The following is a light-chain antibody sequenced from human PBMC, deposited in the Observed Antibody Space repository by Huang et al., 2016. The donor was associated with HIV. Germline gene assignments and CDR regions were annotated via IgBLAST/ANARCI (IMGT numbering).Light chain of an antibody. CDR3: QQYGSSIT. V-gene: IGKV3-20*01. Sequence: VLTQSPGTLSLSPGERATLSCRASQSVSSSSLAWYQQKPGQAPMLLIYGASSRATGIPDRFSGSGSGTDFTLTISRLEPEDFALYYCQQYGSSITFGQGTRVEIK. CDR2: GAS. J-gene: IGKJ5*01. CDR1: QSVSSSS.